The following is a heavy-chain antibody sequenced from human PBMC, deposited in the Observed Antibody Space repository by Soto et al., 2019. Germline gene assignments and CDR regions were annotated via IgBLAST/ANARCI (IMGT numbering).Heavy chain of an antibody. CDR1: GGTFSSYT. CDR3: ASGDGSGGSCTYYYGMDV. Sequence: QVQLVQSGAEVKKPGSSVKVSCKASGGTFSSYTISWVRQAPGQGLEWMGRIIPILGIENYAQKFHGRVTITAAKPPSTAYMKRSSLSSEDTAVYYCASGDGSGGSCTYYYGMDVWGQGTTVTVSS. J-gene: IGHJ6*02. D-gene: IGHD2-15*01. V-gene: IGHV1-69*02. CDR2: IIPILGIE.